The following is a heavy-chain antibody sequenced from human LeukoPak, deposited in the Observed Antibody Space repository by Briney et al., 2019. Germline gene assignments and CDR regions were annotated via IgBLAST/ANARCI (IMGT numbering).Heavy chain of an antibody. CDR3: ATASLSGSYYDAFDI. D-gene: IGHD1-26*01. J-gene: IGHJ3*02. CDR2: INPNSGGT. Sequence: ASVKVSCKASGYTFTGYYMHWVRQAPGQGLEWMGWINPNSGGTNYAQKSQGRVTITADKSTSTAYMELSSLRSEDTAVYYCATASLSGSYYDAFDIWGQGTMVTVSS. V-gene: IGHV1-2*02. CDR1: GYTFTGYY.